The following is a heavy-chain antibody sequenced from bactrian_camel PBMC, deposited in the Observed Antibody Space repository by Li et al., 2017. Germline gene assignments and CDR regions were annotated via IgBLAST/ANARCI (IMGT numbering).Heavy chain of an antibody. Sequence: HVQLVESGGGSVQAGGSLKLSCAASRYVYNSWCMGWFRQAPGKARERVACITRAGNTAYAESVKGRFTSSKDNAKNTLYLQMNSLKPEDTAMYYCAAGAILCSNARGFRYWGQGTQVTVS. CDR3: AAGAILCSNARGFRY. V-gene: IGHV3S53*01. CDR1: RYVYNSWC. CDR2: ITRAGNT. D-gene: IGHD6*01. J-gene: IGHJ4*01.